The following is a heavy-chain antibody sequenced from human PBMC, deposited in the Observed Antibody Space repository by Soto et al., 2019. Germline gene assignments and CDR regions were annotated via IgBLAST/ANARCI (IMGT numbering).Heavy chain of an antibody. V-gene: IGHV3-11*01. D-gene: IGHD3-10*01. CDR1: GFTFSDYY. J-gene: IGHJ4*01. CDR3: AIPVLISELDY. CDR2: ISSSGSTI. Sequence: PGGSLRLSCAASGFTFSDYYMSWIRQAPGKGLEWVSYISSSGSTIYYADSVKGRFTISRDNAKNSLYLQRNSLRAEDTAVYYCAIPVLISELDYWGPGTLVTVSS.